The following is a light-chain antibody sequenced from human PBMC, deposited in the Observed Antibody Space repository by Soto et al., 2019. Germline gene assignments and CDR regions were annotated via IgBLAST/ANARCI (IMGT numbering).Light chain of an antibody. J-gene: IGKJ1*01. CDR2: DAS. V-gene: IGKV1-5*01. CDR1: ETISSW. Sequence: DIQMTQSPSPLSASVGDRVTITCRASETISSWLAWYQQKEGKAPKLLMYDASTLESGVPPRFSGSRSGTEFTLTISSLQPADCGTYYCQQYHSFFSVTFGQGTRVEIK. CDR3: QQYHSFFSVT.